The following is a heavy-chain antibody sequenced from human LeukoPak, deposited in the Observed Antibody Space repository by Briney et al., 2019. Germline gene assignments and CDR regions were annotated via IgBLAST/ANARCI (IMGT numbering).Heavy chain of an antibody. V-gene: IGHV3-7*01. Sequence: GGSLRLSCAASGFTFSDYHMSWIRQAPGKGLEWVANIKQDGSEKYYVDSVKGRFTISRDNAKNSLYLQMNSLRAEDTAVYYCARDSWTYYMDVWGKGTTVTVSS. CDR2: IKQDGSEK. CDR1: GFTFSDYH. D-gene: IGHD3/OR15-3a*01. J-gene: IGHJ6*03. CDR3: ARDSWTYYMDV.